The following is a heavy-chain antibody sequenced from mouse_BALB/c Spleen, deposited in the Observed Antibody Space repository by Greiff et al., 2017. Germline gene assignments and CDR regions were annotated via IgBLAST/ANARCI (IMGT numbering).Heavy chain of an antibody. J-gene: IGHJ4*01. V-gene: IGHV2-2*02. CDR3: ARNDYDAMDY. CDR2: IWSGGST. CDR1: GFSLTGYG. Sequence: QVQLKESGPGLVQPSHSLSITCTVSGFSLTGYGVHWVRQSPGKGLEWLGVIWSGGSTDYNAAFISRLSISKDNAKSHVFFMMNSLQANDTAIYYCARNDYDAMDYWGQGTTVTVSS.